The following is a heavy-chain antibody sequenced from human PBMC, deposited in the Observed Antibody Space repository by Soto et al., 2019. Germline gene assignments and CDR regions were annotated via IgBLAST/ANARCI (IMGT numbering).Heavy chain of an antibody. J-gene: IGHJ3*02. CDR3: ARDSDYDFWSGSSARAFDI. Sequence: GGSLRLSCAASGFTVSSNYMSWVRQAPGKGLEWVSVIYSGGSTYYADSVKGRFTISRDNSKNTLYLQMNSLRAEDTAVYYCARDSDYDFWSGSSARAFDIWGQGTMVTVSS. D-gene: IGHD3-3*01. CDR1: GFTVSSNY. CDR2: IYSGGST. V-gene: IGHV3-66*01.